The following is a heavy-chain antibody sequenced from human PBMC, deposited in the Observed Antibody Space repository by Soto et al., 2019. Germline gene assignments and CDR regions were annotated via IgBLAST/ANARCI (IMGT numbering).Heavy chain of an antibody. CDR2: INGDGSST. D-gene: IGHD1-7*01. V-gene: IGHV3-74*01. J-gene: IGHJ5*01. CDR3: AGSPGLSRISGTTLGA. CDR1: GFTFSSHW. Sequence: EVQLVESGGGLVQPGGSLRLSCAPSGFTFSSHWMHWVRQAPGKGLVWVSRINGDGSSTSYADSVKGRFTISRDNAKNMLYLQVNSLRADDTAVYYCAGSPGLSRISGTTLGAWGQGTLVTVSS.